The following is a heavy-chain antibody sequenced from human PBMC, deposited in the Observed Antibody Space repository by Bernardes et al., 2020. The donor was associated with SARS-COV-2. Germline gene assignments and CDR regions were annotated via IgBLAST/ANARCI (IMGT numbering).Heavy chain of an antibody. CDR3: ARDRPPYYYGMDV. Sequence: GSLRLSCAASGFTVSSNYMSWVRQAPGKGLEWVSVIYSGGSTYYADSVKGRFTISRDNSENTLYLQMNSLRAEDTAVYYCARDRPPYYYGMDVWGQGTTVTVSS. V-gene: IGHV3-53*01. CDR1: GFTVSSNY. CDR2: IYSGGST. J-gene: IGHJ6*02.